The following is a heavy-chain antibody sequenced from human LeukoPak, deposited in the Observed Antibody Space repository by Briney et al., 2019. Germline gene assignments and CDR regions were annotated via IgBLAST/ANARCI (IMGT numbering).Heavy chain of an antibody. V-gene: IGHV1-24*01. J-gene: IGHJ5*02. CDR1: GYTLTELS. CDR2: FDPEDGET. CDR3: ARDHESEDGGFDP. Sequence: ASVTVSCKVSGYTLTELSMHWVRQAPGKGLEWMGGFDPEDGETIYAQKFQGRVTMTEDTSTDTAYMELRSLRSDDTAVYYCARDHESEDGGFDPWGQGTLVTVSS.